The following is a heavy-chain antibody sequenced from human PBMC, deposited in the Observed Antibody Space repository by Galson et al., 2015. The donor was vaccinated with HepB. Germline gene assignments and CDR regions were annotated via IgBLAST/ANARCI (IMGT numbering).Heavy chain of an antibody. CDR1: GFTFSSYA. CDR2: ISGSGGTT. V-gene: IGHV3-23*01. J-gene: IGHJ4*02. Sequence: SLRLSCAASGFTFSSYAMSWVRQAPGKGLEWVSGISGSGGTTYYADSVKGRFTISRDNSKNTLYLQMNSLRAEDTAVYYCAKGPWMIGHLDYWGQGTLVTVSS. D-gene: IGHD2-21*01. CDR3: AKGPWMIGHLDY.